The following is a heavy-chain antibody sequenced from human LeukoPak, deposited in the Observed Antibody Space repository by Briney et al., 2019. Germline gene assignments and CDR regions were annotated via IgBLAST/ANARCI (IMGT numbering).Heavy chain of an antibody. Sequence: SETLSLTCTVSGGSISSGSYYRSWIRQPAGKGLEWIGRIYTSGSTNYNPSLKSRVTISVDTSKNQFSLKLSSVTAADTAVYYCARDRVLLAFYYYMDVWGKGTTVTVSS. CDR1: GGSISSGSYY. V-gene: IGHV4-61*02. CDR2: IYTSGST. CDR3: ARDRVLLAFYYYMDV. D-gene: IGHD2/OR15-2a*01. J-gene: IGHJ6*03.